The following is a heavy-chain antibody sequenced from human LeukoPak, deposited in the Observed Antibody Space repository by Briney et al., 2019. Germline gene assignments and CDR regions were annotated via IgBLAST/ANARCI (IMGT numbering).Heavy chain of an antibody. Sequence: GASVKVSCKTSGYTFTSFYMHWVRQAPGQGFEWMGIINPRGGSASSAQKFQGRVTLTRDTSTSTVYMDLSSLRSQDTAVCYCARDYHGSGSLTTFDYWGQGTLVTVSS. CDR2: INPRGGSA. CDR3: ARDYHGSGSLTTFDY. CDR1: GYTFTSFY. J-gene: IGHJ4*02. V-gene: IGHV1-46*01. D-gene: IGHD3-10*01.